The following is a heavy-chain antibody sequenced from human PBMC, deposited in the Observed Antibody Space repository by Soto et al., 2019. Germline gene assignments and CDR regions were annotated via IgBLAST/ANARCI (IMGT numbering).Heavy chain of an antibody. V-gene: IGHV3-30-3*01. CDR3: ARDDHFDFWSGYSAY. J-gene: IGHJ4*02. CDR1: GFTFSSHA. D-gene: IGHD3-3*01. Sequence: GGSLRLSCAASGFTFSSHAMHWVRQAPGKGLEWVALISFDGSNQYYADSVKGRFTISRDNSENTLYLQMNSLRAEDTAVYYCARDDHFDFWSGYSAYWGQGILVTVSS. CDR2: ISFDGSNQ.